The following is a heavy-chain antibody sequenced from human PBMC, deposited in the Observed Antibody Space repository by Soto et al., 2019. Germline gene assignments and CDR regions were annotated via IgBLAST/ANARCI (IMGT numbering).Heavy chain of an antibody. J-gene: IGHJ4*02. V-gene: IGHV5-10-1*01. D-gene: IGHD1-1*01. CDR2: IDPTDSYA. CDR1: GYSFTSYW. Sequence: PGESLQISCRVSGYSFTSYWISWVRQMPGKGLEWMGRIDPTDSYANYSPSFQGHVTFSVDRSINTAYLQWSSLKVPDTAVYYCASLLSKHGTTSKIDYWGQGTMVTVSS. CDR3: ASLLSKHGTTSKIDY.